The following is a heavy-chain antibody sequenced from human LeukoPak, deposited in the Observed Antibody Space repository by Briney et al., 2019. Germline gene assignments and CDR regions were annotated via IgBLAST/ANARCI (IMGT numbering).Heavy chain of an antibody. Sequence: ASVKVSCKASGGTFSSYAINWVRQATGQGLEWMGWMNPNSGNTGYAQKFQGRVTMTRNTSISTAYMELSSLRSEDTAVYYCAGTTVKGGFDYWGQGTLVTVSS. CDR1: GGTFSSYA. CDR2: MNPNSGNT. J-gene: IGHJ4*02. CDR3: AGTTVKGGFDY. D-gene: IGHD4-17*01. V-gene: IGHV1-8*02.